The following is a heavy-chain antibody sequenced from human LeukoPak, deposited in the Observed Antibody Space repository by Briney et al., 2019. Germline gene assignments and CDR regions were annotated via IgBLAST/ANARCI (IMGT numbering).Heavy chain of an antibody. J-gene: IGHJ6*02. CDR3: ARHGVFDYYGLDV. V-gene: IGHV4-34*01. Sequence: SETLSLTCAVYGGSFSGYYWSWIRQPPGKGLEWIGEINHSGSTNYNPSLKSRVTISVDTSKNQFSLKLSSVTAADTAVYYCARHGVFDYYGLDVWGQGTTVTVSS. CDR2: INHSGST. D-gene: IGHD3-16*01. CDR1: GGSFSGYY.